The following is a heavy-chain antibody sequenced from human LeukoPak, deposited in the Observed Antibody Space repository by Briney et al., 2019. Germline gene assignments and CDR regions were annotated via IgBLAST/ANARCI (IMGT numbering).Heavy chain of an antibody. CDR1: GFTFSSYA. Sequence: PGGSLRLSCAASGFTFSSYATSWVRQAPGKGLEWVSAISGSGGNTYYADSVKGRFTISRDNSKNTLYLQMNSLRVEDTAVYYCAKGGLGCSSTSCFDYWGQGTLVTVSS. D-gene: IGHD2-2*01. CDR2: ISGSGGNT. V-gene: IGHV3-23*01. CDR3: AKGGLGCSSTSCFDY. J-gene: IGHJ4*02.